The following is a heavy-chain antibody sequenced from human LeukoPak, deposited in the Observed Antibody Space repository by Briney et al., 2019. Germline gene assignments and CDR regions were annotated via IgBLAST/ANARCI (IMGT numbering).Heavy chain of an antibody. CDR1: GFTFSSYA. J-gene: IGHJ4*02. CDR2: ISGSGGST. V-gene: IGHV3-23*01. CDR3: ARGASSSHDY. D-gene: IGHD6-13*01. Sequence: GGSLRLSCAASGFTFSSYAMSWVRQAPGKGLEWVSAISGSGGSTNYADSVKGRFTISRDNAKNSLYLQMNSLRAEDTAVYYCARGASSSHDYWGQGTLVTVSS.